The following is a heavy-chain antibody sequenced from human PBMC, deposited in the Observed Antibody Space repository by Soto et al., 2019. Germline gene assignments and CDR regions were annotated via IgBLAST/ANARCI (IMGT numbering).Heavy chain of an antibody. J-gene: IGHJ4*02. D-gene: IGHD3-9*01. V-gene: IGHV1-69*01. CDR1: GGTLSTFD. CDR3: ARDESDDILTCFY. CDR2: IIPMVGTV. Sequence: QVQLVQSGAEVKKPGSSVTVSCKASGGTLSTFDISWVRQAPGQGLEWVGGIIPMVGTVDYAQKFQGRVTITADEATRTAYMELSNLRSDDTALYFCARDESDDILTCFYWGQGTQVTVSS.